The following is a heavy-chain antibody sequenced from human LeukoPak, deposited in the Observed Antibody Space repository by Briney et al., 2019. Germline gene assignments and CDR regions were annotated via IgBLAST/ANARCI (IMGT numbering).Heavy chain of an antibody. CDR3: ARGGYQVPNYNWILI. V-gene: IGHV3-30*04. J-gene: IGHJ4*02. Sequence: GGSLRLSCAAPGFTFSSYAMHWVRQAPGKGLEWVSVISYDGSNKYYADSVKGRFTISRDNSKNTLYLQMNSLRAEDTAVYYCARGGYQVPNYNWILIWGQGTLVTVSS. D-gene: IGHD1-1*01. CDR2: ISYDGSNK. CDR1: GFTFSSYA.